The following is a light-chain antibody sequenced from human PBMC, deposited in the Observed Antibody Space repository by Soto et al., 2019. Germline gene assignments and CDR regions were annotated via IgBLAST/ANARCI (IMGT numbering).Light chain of an antibody. CDR2: GES. V-gene: IGKV3-20*01. CDR1: QSVSSRS. CDR3: QKYGSSPST. J-gene: IGKJ1*01. Sequence: EIVLTQSPGTLSLSPGESATLSCRASQSVSSRSLAWYQQKPGQAPRLLIYGESSRATGIRDRFSGSGSGTDLTLTISRLEPEDFAVYYCQKYGSSPSTCGQGTKVDIK.